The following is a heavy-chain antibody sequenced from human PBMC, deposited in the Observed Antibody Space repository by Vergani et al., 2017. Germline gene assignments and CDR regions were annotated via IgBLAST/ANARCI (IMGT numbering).Heavy chain of an antibody. V-gene: IGHV1-69*01. J-gene: IGHJ5*02. CDR3: ARSGDEDGYNYYNWFDP. CDR1: GGTFSSYA. Sequence: QVQLVQSGAEVKKPGSSVKVSCKASGGTFSSYAISWVRQAPGQGLEWMGGIIPIFGTANYAQKFQGRVTITADESTSTAYMELSSRRSDDTAVYYCARSGDEDGYNYYNWFDPWGRGTLVTVSS. CDR2: IIPIFGTA. D-gene: IGHD5-24*01.